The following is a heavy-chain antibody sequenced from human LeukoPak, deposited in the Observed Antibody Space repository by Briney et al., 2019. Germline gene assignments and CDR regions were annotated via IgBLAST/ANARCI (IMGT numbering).Heavy chain of an antibody. CDR2: FYARGNT. J-gene: IGHJ3*02. V-gene: IGHV4-4*07. Sequence: SETLSLTCSVSGGSISNYYWNWIRQPAGKGLEWIGRFYARGNTNYNPSLKSRVTMSVDTSKNQLSLKLTSVTAADTAVYYCARELITKADAFDIWGQGTMVTVSS. CDR1: GGSISNYY. CDR3: ARELITKADAFDI. D-gene: IGHD1-20*01.